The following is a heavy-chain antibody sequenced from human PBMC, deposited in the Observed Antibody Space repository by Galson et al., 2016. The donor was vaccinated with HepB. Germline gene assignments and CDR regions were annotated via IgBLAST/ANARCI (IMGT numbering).Heavy chain of an antibody. CDR3: ATTRLLDN. CDR2: IDSSRTIT. V-gene: IGHV3-11*01. CDR1: GFTFSDYY. Sequence: SLSLSGAASGFTFSDYYMSWVRHPPGMGLEYIAYIDSSRTITYYADSVKGRFTISRDNPKSSQYLQMSGLRPNDTALYYCATTRLLDNWGQGILVTVSS. J-gene: IGHJ4*02.